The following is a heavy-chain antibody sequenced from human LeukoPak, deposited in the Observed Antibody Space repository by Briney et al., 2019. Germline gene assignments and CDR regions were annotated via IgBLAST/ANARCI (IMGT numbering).Heavy chain of an antibody. V-gene: IGHV1-2*02. J-gene: IGHJ4*02. Sequence: AASVKVSCKASGYTFTDYYMHWVRQAPGQGLGWMGWINPNSGGTDYAQKFQGRVTMTRDTSISTAYMELSSLRSDDTAVYYCARDSHSSGWYLPDYWGQGTLVTVSS. CDR2: INPNSGGT. CDR1: GYTFTDYY. D-gene: IGHD6-19*01. CDR3: ARDSHSSGWYLPDY.